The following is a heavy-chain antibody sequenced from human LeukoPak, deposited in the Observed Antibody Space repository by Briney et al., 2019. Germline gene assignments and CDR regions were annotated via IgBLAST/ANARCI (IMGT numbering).Heavy chain of an antibody. CDR1: GDSISSGGYY. D-gene: IGHD5-12*01. J-gene: IGHJ4*02. Sequence: SETLSLNCTVSGDSISSGGYYWSWIRQPPGQALEWIGYIYYSGSTFYNPSLKSRVTISVDTSKNQFSLRLSSVTAADTAVYYCAREPRGGGYSFDYWGQGTLVTVSS. CDR3: AREPRGGGYSFDY. V-gene: IGHV4-31*03. CDR2: IYYSGST.